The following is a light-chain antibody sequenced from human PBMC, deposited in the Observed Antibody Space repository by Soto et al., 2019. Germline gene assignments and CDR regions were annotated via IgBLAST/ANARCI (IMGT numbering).Light chain of an antibody. CDR1: QSVSSY. V-gene: IGKV3-15*01. CDR2: SES. Sequence: EIVLTQSPATLSLSPGERATLSCRASQSVSSYLAWYQQKPGQAPRLLIYSESTRATGVPARFSGSGSGTEFTLTISSLQSEDIAVYYCQQYDNWPPLTFGQGTRLEIK. CDR3: QQYDNWPPLT. J-gene: IGKJ5*01.